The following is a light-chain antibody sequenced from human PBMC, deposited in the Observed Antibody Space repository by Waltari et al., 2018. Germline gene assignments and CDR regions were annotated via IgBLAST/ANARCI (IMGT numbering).Light chain of an antibody. CDR2: WAV. Sequence: DIVMTQSPDSLAVSLGERATINCKSSQSVLYSSNNKNYLAWYQQKPGQPPKLLIYWAVTPESGVPDRFSGSGSGTDFTLTISSLQAEDLAVYYCQQYYSTPPTFGQGTKLEIK. CDR3: QQYYSTPPT. V-gene: IGKV4-1*01. J-gene: IGKJ2*01. CDR1: QSVLYSSNNKNY.